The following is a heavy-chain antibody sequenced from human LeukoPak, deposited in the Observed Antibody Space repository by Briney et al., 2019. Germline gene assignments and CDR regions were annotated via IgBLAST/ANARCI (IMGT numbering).Heavy chain of an antibody. CDR1: GFTFSSYD. CDR3: AKIWFGENRYFDY. D-gene: IGHD3-10*01. Sequence: GRSLRLSCAASGFTFSSYDMHWVRQAPGKGLEWVAVISYDGSNKYYADSVKGRFTISRDNSKNTLYLQMNSLRAEDTAVYYCAKIWFGENRYFDYWGQGTLVTVSS. V-gene: IGHV3-30*18. J-gene: IGHJ4*02. CDR2: ISYDGSNK.